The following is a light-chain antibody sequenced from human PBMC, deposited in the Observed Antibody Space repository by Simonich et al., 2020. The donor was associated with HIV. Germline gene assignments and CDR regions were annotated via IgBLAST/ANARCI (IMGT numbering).Light chain of an antibody. CDR2: DNN. CDR1: SSNIGNNY. Sequence: QSVLTQPPSVSAAPGQKVTISCSGSSSNIGNNYVSWYQQLPGTAPKLLIYDNNKRPSGIPDRFSGSKSGTSATLAITGLQTGDEADYYCGTWDSSLGAVVFGGGTKLTVL. V-gene: IGLV1-51*01. CDR3: GTWDSSLGAVV. J-gene: IGLJ2*01.